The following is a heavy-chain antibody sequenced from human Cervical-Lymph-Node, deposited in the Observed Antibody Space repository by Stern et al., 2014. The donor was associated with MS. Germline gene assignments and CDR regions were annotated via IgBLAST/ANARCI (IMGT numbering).Heavy chain of an antibody. J-gene: IGHJ4*02. CDR1: GGSISSSSYY. D-gene: IGHD3-22*01. CDR3: ARASRITMIVVDY. Sequence: QVQLQESGPGLVKPSETLSLTCTVSGGSISSSSYYWGWIRQPPGKGLEWIGSIYYSGSTYYNPPLKGRVTISVDPSKNQFPLKLSSVPAADTAVYYCARASRITMIVVDYWGQGTLVTVSS. CDR2: IYYSGST. V-gene: IGHV4-39*01.